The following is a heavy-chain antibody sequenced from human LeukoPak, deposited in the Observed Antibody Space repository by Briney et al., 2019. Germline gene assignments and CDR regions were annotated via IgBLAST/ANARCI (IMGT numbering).Heavy chain of an antibody. V-gene: IGHV3-23*01. J-gene: IGHJ4*02. Sequence: GGSLRLSCEASGFTFSSFHMSWVRQAPGKGLEWVSAISGSGETTYYADSVKGRFTVSRDNSKNTLYVQMDSLRAEDTAVYYCARDLMGIAYRGAFYYWGQGTLVTVSS. D-gene: IGHD6-13*01. CDR3: ARDLMGIAYRGAFYY. CDR2: ISGSGETT. CDR1: GFTFSSFH.